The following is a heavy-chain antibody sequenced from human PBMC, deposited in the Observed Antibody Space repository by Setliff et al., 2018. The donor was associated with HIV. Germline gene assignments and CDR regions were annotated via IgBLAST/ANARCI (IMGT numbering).Heavy chain of an antibody. D-gene: IGHD6-19*01. CDR2: ISSSSSYI. V-gene: IGHV3-21*01. CDR3: ARAVHSGWYYFDY. J-gene: IGHJ4*02. CDR1: GFTFSTYR. Sequence: GGSLRLSCAASGFTFSTYRMNWVRQAPGKGLEWVSSISSSSSYIYYADSLRGRFTISRDNAKNSLYLQMNSLRAEDTAVYYCARAVHSGWYYFDYWGQGTLVTVSS.